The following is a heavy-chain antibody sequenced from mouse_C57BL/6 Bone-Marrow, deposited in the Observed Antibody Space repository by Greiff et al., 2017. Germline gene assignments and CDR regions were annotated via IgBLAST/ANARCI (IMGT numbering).Heavy chain of an antibody. CDR2: INPSSGYT. Sequence: VKLQQSGAELARPGASVKMSCKASGYTFTSYTMHWVKQRPGQGLEWIGYINPSSGYTKYNQKFKDKATLTADKSSSSAYMQLSSLTSEDSAVYYCARNGGNYYAMDYWGQGTSVTVSS. D-gene: IGHD2-1*01. CDR3: ARNGGNYYAMDY. J-gene: IGHJ4*01. V-gene: IGHV1-4*01. CDR1: GYTFTSYT.